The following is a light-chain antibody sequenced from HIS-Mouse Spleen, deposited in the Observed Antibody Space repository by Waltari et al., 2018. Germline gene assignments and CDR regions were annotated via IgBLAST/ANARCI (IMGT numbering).Light chain of an antibody. Sequence: SYELTQPPSVSVSPGQTASITCSGDKLGDKYACWYQQKPGQSPVLVIYQDSKRRAGFPERVSGSNSGNTATLTISGTQAMDEADYYCQAWDSSTVVFGGGTKLTVL. CDR1: KLGDKY. J-gene: IGLJ2*01. V-gene: IGLV3-1*01. CDR2: QDS. CDR3: QAWDSSTVV.